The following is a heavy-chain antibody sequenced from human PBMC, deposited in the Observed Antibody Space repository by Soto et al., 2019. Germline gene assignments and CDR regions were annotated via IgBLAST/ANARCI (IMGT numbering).Heavy chain of an antibody. CDR2: ISGRGTTT. D-gene: IGHD2-2*01. CDR1: GFSFGSYS. Sequence: XGSLILSCEASGFSFGSYSMNWVRQAPGKGLDWVSFISGRGTTTYHADSVKGRFTVSRDNAKNSLSLEVNSLRDEDTAVYYCARLGYCSSATCKYYFYYYGMDVWGQGTTVTVSS. V-gene: IGHV3-48*02. J-gene: IGHJ6*02. CDR3: ARLGYCSSATCKYYFYYYGMDV.